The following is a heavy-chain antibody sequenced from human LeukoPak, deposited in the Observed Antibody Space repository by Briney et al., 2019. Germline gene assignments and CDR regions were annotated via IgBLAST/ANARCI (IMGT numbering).Heavy chain of an antibody. Sequence: ASVKVSCKASGYTFTGYYMHWVRQAPGQGLEWMGWINPKSGGTNYAQRFQGRVTVTRDTSISTTYMEMSRLRSDDTAVYYCARGHYGSGSPDNWGQGTLVAVSS. J-gene: IGHJ4*02. CDR1: GYTFTGYY. V-gene: IGHV1-2*02. CDR3: ARGHYGSGSPDN. D-gene: IGHD3-10*01. CDR2: INPKSGGT.